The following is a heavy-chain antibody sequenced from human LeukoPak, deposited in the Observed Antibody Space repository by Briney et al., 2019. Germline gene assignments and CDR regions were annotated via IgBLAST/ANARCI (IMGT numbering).Heavy chain of an antibody. J-gene: IGHJ6*02. CDR2: INPSGGRT. CDR3: ARGEMTYGMDV. CDR1: GGTFSSYA. V-gene: IGHV1-46*01. Sequence: GASVKVSCKASGGTFSSYAISWVRQAPGQGLEWMGIINPSGGRTSYAQNFQGRVTMTRDTATSTVYMELSSLRSEDTAVYYCARGEMTYGMDVWGQGTTVTVSS.